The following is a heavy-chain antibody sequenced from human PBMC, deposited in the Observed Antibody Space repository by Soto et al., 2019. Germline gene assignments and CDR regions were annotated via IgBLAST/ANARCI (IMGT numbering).Heavy chain of an antibody. D-gene: IGHD6-19*01. J-gene: IGHJ4*02. Sequence: SEILSLTCTVSGGSISSSSYYWGWIRQPPGKGLEWIGSIYYSGSTYYNPSLKSRVTISVDTSKNQFSLKLSSVTAADTAVYYCARPGSSGWGDFDYWGQGTLVTVSS. CDR2: IYYSGST. CDR1: GGSISSSSYY. CDR3: ARPGSSGWGDFDY. V-gene: IGHV4-39*01.